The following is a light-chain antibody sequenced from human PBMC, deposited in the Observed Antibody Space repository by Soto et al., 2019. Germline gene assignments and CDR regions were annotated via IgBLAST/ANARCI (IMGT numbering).Light chain of an antibody. V-gene: IGKV3-11*01. J-gene: IGKJ5*01. Sequence: EIVLTQSPATLSLLPGERATLSCRASQSVGSSLAWYQHKAGQAPRLLLYDASNRATGIPARFSGSGSGTDFTLTISSPDPEDFAVYYCLQRSSWITFGQGTRLEIE. CDR2: DAS. CDR3: LQRSSWIT. CDR1: QSVGSS.